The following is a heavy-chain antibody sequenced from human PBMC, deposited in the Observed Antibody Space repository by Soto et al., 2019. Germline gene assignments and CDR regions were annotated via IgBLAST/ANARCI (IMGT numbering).Heavy chain of an antibody. Sequence: SETLSLTCTVSGGSISSCGYYWSWIRQHPGKGLEWIGYIYYSGSTYYNPSLKSRVTISVDTSKNQFSLKLSSVTAADTAVYYCAIDPRAFSGMDVWGTGTLVTV. V-gene: IGHV4-31*03. CDR2: IYYSGST. CDR3: AIDPRAFSGMDV. CDR1: GGSISSCGYY. J-gene: IGHJ6*04.